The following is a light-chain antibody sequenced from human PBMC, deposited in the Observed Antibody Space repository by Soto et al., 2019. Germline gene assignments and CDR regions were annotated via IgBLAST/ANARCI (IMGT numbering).Light chain of an antibody. V-gene: IGLV1-47*01. CDR1: RSNIGNNY. CDR2: RNT. CDR3: EAWDDSLSGHV. J-gene: IGLJ1*01. Sequence: QSVLTQPRSASGTTGQTVTTSCSGSRSNIGNNYVCWYQQLPGAAPKLLIYRNTQRPSGVPDRFSGSKSGTAASLAISGLRSEDEADYFCEAWDDSLSGHVFGTGTKVTVL.